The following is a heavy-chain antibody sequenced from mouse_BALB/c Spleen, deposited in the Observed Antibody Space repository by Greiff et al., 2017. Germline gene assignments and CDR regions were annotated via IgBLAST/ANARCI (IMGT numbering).Heavy chain of an antibody. CDR1: GFTFSSFG. CDR2: ISSGSSTI. CDR3: ARRYGNYGDAMDY. Sequence: EVQGVESGGGLVQPGGSRKLSCAASGFTFSSFGMHWVRQAPEKGLEWVAYISSGSSTIYYADTVKGRFTISRDKPKNTLFLQMTSLRSEDTAMYYCARRYGNYGDAMDYWGQGTSVTVSS. D-gene: IGHD2-10*02. J-gene: IGHJ4*01. V-gene: IGHV5-17*02.